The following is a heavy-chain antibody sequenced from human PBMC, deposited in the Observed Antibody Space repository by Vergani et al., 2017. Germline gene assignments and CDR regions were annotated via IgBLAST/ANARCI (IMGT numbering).Heavy chain of an antibody. Sequence: QVQLVQSGAEVKKPGSSVKVSCKASGGTFSSYAISWVRQAPGQGLEWMGGIIPIFGTANYAQKFQGRVTITADESTSTAYMELSSLRSEDTAVYYCARKKGLGYVSSTSCYSFDYWGQGTLVTVSS. V-gene: IGHV1-69*01. CDR3: ARKKGLGYVSSTSCYSFDY. CDR1: GGTFSSYA. J-gene: IGHJ4*02. CDR2: IIPIFGTA. D-gene: IGHD2-2*01.